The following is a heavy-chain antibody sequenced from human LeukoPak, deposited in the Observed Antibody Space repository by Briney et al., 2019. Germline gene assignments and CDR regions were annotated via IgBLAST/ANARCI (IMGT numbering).Heavy chain of an antibody. J-gene: IGHJ5*02. D-gene: IGHD3-3*01. CDR1: GYTFTSYA. CDR3: ARDQRAYYDFWSGQYNWFDP. V-gene: IGHV1-2*02. Sequence: ASVKVSCKASGYTFTSYAMNWVRQAPGQGLEWMGWINPNSGGTNYAQKFQGRVTMTRDTSISTAYMELSRLRSDDTAVYYCARDQRAYYDFWSGQYNWFDPWGQGTLVTVSS. CDR2: INPNSGGT.